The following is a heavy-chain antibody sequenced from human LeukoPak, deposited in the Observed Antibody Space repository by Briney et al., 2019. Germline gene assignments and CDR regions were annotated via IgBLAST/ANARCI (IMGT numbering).Heavy chain of an antibody. Sequence: PGGSLRLSCAASGFTFSSHAMSWVRQAPGKGLEWVSAISGSGDSTYYADSVKGRFTISRDNSKNTLYLQMNSLRAEDTAVYYCAKDSGSGWSGDFDYWGQGTLVAVSS. CDR3: AKDSGSGWSGDFDY. J-gene: IGHJ4*02. CDR2: ISGSGDST. CDR1: GFTFSSHA. V-gene: IGHV3-23*01. D-gene: IGHD6-19*01.